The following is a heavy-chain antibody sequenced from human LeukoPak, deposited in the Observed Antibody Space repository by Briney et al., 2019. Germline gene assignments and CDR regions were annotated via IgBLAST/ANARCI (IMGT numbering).Heavy chain of an antibody. V-gene: IGHV5-51*01. Sequence: GESLKISCKAYGYIFTNFWIGWVRQMPGKGLDWMGIIFAGDSDTRYSPSFQGQVSISVDTSTSTAYLQWGSLKASDTATYYCARLDSVRKVLTSHIAGYYYSMDAWGTGTTITVSS. CDR3: ARLDSVRKVLTSHIAGYYYSMDA. D-gene: IGHD3-16*01. CDR2: IFAGDSDT. J-gene: IGHJ6*03. CDR1: GYIFTNFW.